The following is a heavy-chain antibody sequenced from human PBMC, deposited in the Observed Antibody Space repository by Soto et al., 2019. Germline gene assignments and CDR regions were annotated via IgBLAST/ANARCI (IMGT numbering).Heavy chain of an antibody. D-gene: IGHD1-26*01. J-gene: IGHJ4*02. Sequence: SETLSLTCAVSGGSISRSNWWTWVRQTPEKGLEWIGEIFHSGNTNYNPSLKSRVAISVDKSNSRFSLKLSSVTAADTAVYYCAGGPGSYSPSYYFDFSGPGPLVTVSS. CDR1: GGSISRSNW. CDR3: AGGPGSYSPSYYFDF. CDR2: IFHSGNT. V-gene: IGHV4-4*02.